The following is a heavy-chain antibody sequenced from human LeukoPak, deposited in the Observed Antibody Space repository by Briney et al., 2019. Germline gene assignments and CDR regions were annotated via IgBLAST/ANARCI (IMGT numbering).Heavy chain of an antibody. CDR1: GLTFRRYA. J-gene: IGHJ3*02. CDR3: AKDYLDIVVVPAALDAFDI. CDR2: NSGSGGST. V-gene: IGHV3-23*01. D-gene: IGHD2-2*03. Sequence: GGSLRLSCAASGLTFRRYAMSWVRQAPGKGLKWVPVNSGSGGSTYYADWVKRRFTISRDNSKNTLYLQMNSLRAEDTAVYYCAKDYLDIVVVPAALDAFDIWGQGTMVTVSS.